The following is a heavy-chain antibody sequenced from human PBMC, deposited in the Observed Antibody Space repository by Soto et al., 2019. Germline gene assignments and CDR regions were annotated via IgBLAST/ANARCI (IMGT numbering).Heavy chain of an antibody. Sequence: GGSLRLSCAASGFTFSSYAMSRVRQAPGKGLEWVSSISGSGDSTKYADSVKGRFTIPRDNSKNTLYLQMNRLSVEDTAVYYCAKRSPSWRFEPWGQGTLVTVSS. D-gene: IGHD1-1*01. CDR1: GFTFSSYA. CDR2: ISGSGDST. J-gene: IGHJ5*02. CDR3: AKRSPSWRFEP. V-gene: IGHV3-23*01.